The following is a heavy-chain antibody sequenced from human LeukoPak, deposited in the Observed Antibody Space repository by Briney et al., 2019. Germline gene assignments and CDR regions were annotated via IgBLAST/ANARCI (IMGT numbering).Heavy chain of an antibody. D-gene: IGHD1-26*01. V-gene: IGHV3-53*01. CDR3: ARGGSYLSAFDI. CDR2: IYSGGST. CDR1: GFTVSSNY. J-gene: IGHJ3*02. Sequence: PGGSLRLSCAASGFTVSSNYMSWVRQAPGKGLEWVSIIYSGGSTFYADSVKGRFTISRDNSKNTLYLQMDSLRAEDTAVYYCARGGSYLSAFDIWGQGTMVTVSS.